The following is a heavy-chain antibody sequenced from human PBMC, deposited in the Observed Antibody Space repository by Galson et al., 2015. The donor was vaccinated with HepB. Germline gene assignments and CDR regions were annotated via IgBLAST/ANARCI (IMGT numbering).Heavy chain of an antibody. CDR2: IKPDGSEK. J-gene: IGHJ4*02. CDR1: GFTFSSYW. CDR3: ARWRGAQSEFDY. D-gene: IGHD1-14*01. Sequence: RLSCAASGFTFSSYWMTWVRQAPGKGLEWVANIKPDGSEKYYDDSVKGRFTISRDNAKNSLYLQMHSLRAEDTAVYSCARWRGAQSEFDYWGQGTLVTVSS. V-gene: IGHV3-7*03.